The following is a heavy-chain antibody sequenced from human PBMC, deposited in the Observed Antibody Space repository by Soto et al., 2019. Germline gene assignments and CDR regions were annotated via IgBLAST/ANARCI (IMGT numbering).Heavy chain of an antibody. D-gene: IGHD2-2*01. J-gene: IGHJ6*03. Sequence: GESLKISCKGSGYSFTSYWIGWVRQMPGKGLEWMGIIYPGDSDTRYSPSFQGQVTISADKSISTAYLQWSSLKASDTAMYYCARLLRVVVPAAPPYYYYYMDVWGKGTTVTVSS. V-gene: IGHV5-51*01. CDR1: GYSFTSYW. CDR3: ARLLRVVVPAAPPYYYYYMDV. CDR2: IYPGDSDT.